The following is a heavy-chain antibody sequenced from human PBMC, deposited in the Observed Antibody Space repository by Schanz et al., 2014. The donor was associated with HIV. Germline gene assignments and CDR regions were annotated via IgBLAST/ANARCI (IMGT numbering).Heavy chain of an antibody. V-gene: IGHV1-69*06. J-gene: IGHJ6*02. D-gene: IGHD3-3*01. CDR3: ARGECDFWSGYCPHFHYSDLDV. Sequence: QVHLEQSGAEVRKPGSSMKVSCKTSGGSFIDHAISWVRQAPGQGLEWMGGIIPVFGTTNYAQKFQGRVTITADKSTSTAYMELSSLRSEDTAVYYCARGECDFWSGYCPHFHYSDLDVWGPGTSVTVSS. CDR2: IIPVFGTT. CDR1: GGSFIDHA.